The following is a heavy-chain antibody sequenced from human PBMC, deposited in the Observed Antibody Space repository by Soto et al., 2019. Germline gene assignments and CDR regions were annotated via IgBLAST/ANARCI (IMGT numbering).Heavy chain of an antibody. Sequence: EVQLVESGGDLVQPGGSLRLSCAASGFAVSSNYMTWVRQAPGKGLEWVSVIHSGGDTHYADSVRGRFTISRDNSKNTLYLQMNSLRAEDTAVYYCARSRTGAKYGGLDVWGQGTTVTVCS. J-gene: IGHJ6*02. CDR3: ARSRTGAKYGGLDV. CDR1: GFAVSSNY. CDR2: IHSGGDT. D-gene: IGHD1-7*01. V-gene: IGHV3-66*01.